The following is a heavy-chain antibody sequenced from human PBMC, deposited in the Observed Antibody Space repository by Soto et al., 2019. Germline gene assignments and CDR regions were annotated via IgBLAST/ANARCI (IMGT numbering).Heavy chain of an antibody. CDR1: GGSISSSSYY. J-gene: IGHJ4*02. V-gene: IGHV4-39*01. D-gene: IGHD4-17*01. CDR2: IYYSGST. Sequence: SETLSLTCTVSGGSISSSSYYRGWIRQPPGKGLEWIGSIYYSGSTYYNPSLKSRVTISVDTSKNQFSLKLSSVTAADTAVYYCASHGDYFDYWGQGTLVTVSS. CDR3: ASHGDYFDY.